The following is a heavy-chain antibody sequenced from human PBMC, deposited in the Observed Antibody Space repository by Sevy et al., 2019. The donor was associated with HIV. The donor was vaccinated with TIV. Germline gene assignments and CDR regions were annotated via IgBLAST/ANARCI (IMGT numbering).Heavy chain of an antibody. J-gene: IGHJ6*03. V-gene: IGHV4-34*01. Sequence: SETLSLTCAVYGGSFSGYYWSWIRQPPGKGLEWIGEINHSGSTNYNPSLKSRVTISVDTSKNQFSLKLSSVTAADTAVYYCARIRFYCSSTSCYWPGHYYYYMDVWGKGTTVTVSS. CDR2: INHSGST. D-gene: IGHD2-2*01. CDR3: ARIRFYCSSTSCYWPGHYYYYMDV. CDR1: GGSFSGYY.